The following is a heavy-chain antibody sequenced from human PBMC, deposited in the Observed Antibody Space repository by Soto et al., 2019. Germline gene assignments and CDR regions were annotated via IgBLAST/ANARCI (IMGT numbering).Heavy chain of an antibody. CDR2: INPSGGST. V-gene: IGHV1-46*02. J-gene: IGHJ6*02. D-gene: IGHD2-15*01. CDR1: GYTYNSKY. Sequence: SVKASSKERGYTYNSKYMHCARQAPGQGLEWMGIINPSGGSTSYAQKFQGRVTMTRDTSTSTVYMELSSLRSEDTAVYYCARDRYCSGGSCYSLHYYYGMDVWGQGTTVTV. CDR3: ARDRYCSGGSCYSLHYYYGMDV.